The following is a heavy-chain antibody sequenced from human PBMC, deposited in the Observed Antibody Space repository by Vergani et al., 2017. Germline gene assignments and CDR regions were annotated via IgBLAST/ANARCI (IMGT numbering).Heavy chain of an antibody. D-gene: IGHD2-15*01. CDR3: AKEGGGYCSGGTCYPDY. Sequence: QVQLVESGGGVVQPGGSLRLSCAASGFTFNSYGMHWVRQAPGKGLEGVASIRSDESRRYYGDSMEGPFTISRDNSKNTLYLQMKSLRPEDTAVYYCAKEGGGYCSGGTCYPDYWGQGTLVTVSS. CDR1: GFTFNSYG. J-gene: IGHJ4*02. V-gene: IGHV3-30*02. CDR2: IRSDESRR.